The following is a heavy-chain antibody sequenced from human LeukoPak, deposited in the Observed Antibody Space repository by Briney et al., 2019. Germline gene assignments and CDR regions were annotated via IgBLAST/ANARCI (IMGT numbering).Heavy chain of an antibody. Sequence: GGSLRLSCAASGFTFSSYSMNWVRQAPGKGLEWVSSISSSSSYIYYADSVKGRFTISRDNAKNSLYLQMNSLRAEDTAVYYCARDPSIAAAGYYFDYWGQGTLVTVSS. D-gene: IGHD6-13*01. CDR3: ARDPSIAAAGYYFDY. V-gene: IGHV3-21*01. CDR2: ISSSSSYI. J-gene: IGHJ4*02. CDR1: GFTFSSYS.